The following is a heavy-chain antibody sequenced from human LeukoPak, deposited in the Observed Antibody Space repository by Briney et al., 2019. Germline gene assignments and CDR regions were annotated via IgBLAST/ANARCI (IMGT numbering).Heavy chain of an antibody. CDR1: GFTFSSNV. Sequence: PGRSLRLSCAASGFTFSSNVMHWVRLAPGKGLEWVAAISHDGNNKYYADSVKGRFAISRDNSKNTLYLQMNSLRAEDTAVYYCAKGKGMTTVTTGGYWGQGTLVTVSS. CDR3: AKGKGMTTVTTGGY. D-gene: IGHD4-17*01. J-gene: IGHJ4*02. V-gene: IGHV3-30*09. CDR2: ISHDGNNK.